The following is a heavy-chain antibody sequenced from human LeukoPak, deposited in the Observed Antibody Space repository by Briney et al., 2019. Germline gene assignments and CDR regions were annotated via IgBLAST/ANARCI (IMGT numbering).Heavy chain of an antibody. V-gene: IGHV4-38-2*02. D-gene: IGHD3-22*01. CDR2: IYHSGST. J-gene: IGHJ4*02. CDR1: GYSISSGYY. Sequence: SETLSLTCTVSGYSISSGYYWGWIRRPPGKGLEWIGSIYHSGSTYYNPSLKSRVTISVDTSKNQFSLKLSSVTAADTAVYYCASSPYYYDSSGYAFDYWGQGTLVTVSS. CDR3: ASSPYYYDSSGYAFDY.